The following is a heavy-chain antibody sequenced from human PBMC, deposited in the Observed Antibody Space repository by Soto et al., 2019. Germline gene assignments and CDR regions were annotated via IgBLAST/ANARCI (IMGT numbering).Heavy chain of an antibody. CDR2: IRSKAYGGTT. D-gene: IGHD3-10*01. J-gene: IGHJ4*02. CDR1: GFTFGDYA. Sequence: PGGSLRLSCTASGFTFGDYAMSWFRQAPGKGLEWVGFIRSKAYGGTTEYAASVKGRFTISRDDSKSIAYLQMNSLKTEDTAVYYCTRDRKELLWFGTFGYWGQGTLVTVSS. V-gene: IGHV3-49*03. CDR3: TRDRKELLWFGTFGY.